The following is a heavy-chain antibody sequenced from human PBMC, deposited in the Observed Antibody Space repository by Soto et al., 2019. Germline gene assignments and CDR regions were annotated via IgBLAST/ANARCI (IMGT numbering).Heavy chain of an antibody. J-gene: IGHJ4*02. D-gene: IGHD3-3*01. CDR3: ARGRFLAGTLGYFDS. CDR2: IIPVLNKA. Sequence: SVKVSCKASGGTFINSAITWVRQAPGQGLQWMGGIIPVLNKAHYAQTFQDRVTITADESTDTAYMELRDLRSEDTALYYCARGRFLAGTLGYFDSWGQGSLVTVYS. V-gene: IGHV1-69*10. CDR1: GGTFINSA.